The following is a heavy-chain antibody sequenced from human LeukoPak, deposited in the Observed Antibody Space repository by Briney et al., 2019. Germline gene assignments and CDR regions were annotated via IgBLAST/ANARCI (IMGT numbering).Heavy chain of an antibody. V-gene: IGHV3-74*01. Sequence: PGGSLRLSCAASGFTFSSYWMHWVRQAPGKGLVWVSRINSDGSRTNYADSVKGRFTVSRDNAKNTLYLQMNSLRAEDTAVYYCARAAYCGDNCHYYFGYWGQGTLVTVSS. CDR2: INSDGSRT. D-gene: IGHD2-21*02. CDR1: GFTFSSYW. CDR3: ARAAYCGDNCHYYFGY. J-gene: IGHJ4*02.